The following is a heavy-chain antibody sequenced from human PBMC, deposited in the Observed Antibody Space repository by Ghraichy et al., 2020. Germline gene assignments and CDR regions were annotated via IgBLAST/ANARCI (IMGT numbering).Heavy chain of an antibody. CDR2: ISGDGSST. CDR1: GFTFSNYW. CDR3: AKGGYGATGYSGY. J-gene: IGHJ4*02. V-gene: IGHV3-74*01. D-gene: IGHD4/OR15-4a*01. Sequence: GGSLRLSCAASGFTFSNYWMQWVRQAPGKGLVWVSRISGDGSSTSHADSVKGRFTISRDNAKNMLYLQMNSLTADDTAVYYCAKGGYGATGYSGYWGQGSLVTVSS.